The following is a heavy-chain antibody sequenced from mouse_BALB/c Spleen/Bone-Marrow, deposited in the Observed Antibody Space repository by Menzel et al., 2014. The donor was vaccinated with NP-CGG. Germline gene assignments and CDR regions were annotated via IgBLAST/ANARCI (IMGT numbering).Heavy chain of an antibody. D-gene: IGHD2-3*01. J-gene: IGHJ4*01. CDR2: SRNKANEYTT. CDR1: GFTFSDFY. V-gene: IGHV7-1*02. CDR3: ARDPRWLLAMDY. Sequence: EVNVVESGGGLVQPGGSLRLSCATSGFTFSDFYMEWVRQPPGKRLEWIAASRNKANEYTTEYSASVKGRFIVSRDTSQNILYLQMNALRAEDTAIYYCARDPRWLLAMDYWGQGTSVTVPS.